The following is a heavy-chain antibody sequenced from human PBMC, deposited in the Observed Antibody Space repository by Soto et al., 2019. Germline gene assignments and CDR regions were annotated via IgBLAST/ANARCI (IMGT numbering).Heavy chain of an antibody. V-gene: IGHV3-30-3*01. CDR2: ISYDGSNK. Sequence: PGGSLRLSCAASGFTLSSYAVHWVRQAPGKGLEWVAVISYDGSNKYYADSVKGRFTISRDNSKNTLYLQMNSLRAEDTAVYYCASSGPPPSGWYRFDYWGQGTLVTVSS. J-gene: IGHJ4*02. CDR1: GFTLSSYA. CDR3: ASSGPPPSGWYRFDY. D-gene: IGHD6-19*01.